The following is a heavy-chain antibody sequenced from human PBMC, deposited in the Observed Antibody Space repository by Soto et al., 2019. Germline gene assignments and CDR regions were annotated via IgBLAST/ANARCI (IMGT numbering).Heavy chain of an antibody. CDR2: ISAYNGDT. J-gene: IGHJ4*02. CDR3: ARSGAYCTSITCLFDSF. Sequence: QAQLVQSGGEVKKPGASVKVSCRASGYTFTSYGYAWVRQAPGQGLEWMGWISAYNGDTNYAQKLQDRVTLTTDTSTTTAQMELRNLGSDDTAVYYCARSGAYCTSITCLFDSFWGLGTLVTVSS. CDR1: GYTFTSYG. D-gene: IGHD2-8*01. V-gene: IGHV1-18*01.